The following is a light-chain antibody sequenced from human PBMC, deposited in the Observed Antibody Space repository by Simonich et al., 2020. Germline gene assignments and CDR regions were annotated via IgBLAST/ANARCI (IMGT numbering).Light chain of an antibody. CDR2: DNN. CDR1: SSNIGNHY. Sequence: QSVLTQPPSVSAAPGQKVTISCSESSSNIGNHYVSWYQQLPGTAPKLLIYDNNKRPSGIPDRFSGSKSGTSATLGITGLQTGDEADYYCGTWDSSLSAVVFGGGTKLTVL. V-gene: IGLV1-51*01. CDR3: GTWDSSLSAVV. J-gene: IGLJ2*01.